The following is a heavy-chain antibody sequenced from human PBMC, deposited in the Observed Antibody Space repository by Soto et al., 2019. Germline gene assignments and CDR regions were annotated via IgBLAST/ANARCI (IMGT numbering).Heavy chain of an antibody. D-gene: IGHD3-9*01. CDR1: GYTFTSYG. CDR2: ISAYNGNT. V-gene: IGHV1-18*01. J-gene: IGHJ4*02. Sequence: ASVKVSCKASGYTFTSYGISWVRQAPGQGLEWMGWISAYNGNTNYAQKLQGRVTMTTDTSTSTAYMELRSLRSDDTAVYYCARGGVGYDILTGSTNLFDYWGQGTLVTVSS. CDR3: ARGGVGYDILTGSTNLFDY.